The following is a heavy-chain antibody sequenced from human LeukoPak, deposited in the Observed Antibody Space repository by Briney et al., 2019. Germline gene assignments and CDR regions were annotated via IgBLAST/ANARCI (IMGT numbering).Heavy chain of an antibody. J-gene: IGHJ3*02. Sequence: GGSLRLSCAASGFTFSSYWMHWVRQTPGKGLVWVSRIKGDGSDTLYADSVKGRFTISRDNAKNSLYLQMNSLRAEDTAVYYCASTRMSSLVLLWFGESPSAFDIWGQGTMVTVSS. CDR1: GFTFSSYW. D-gene: IGHD3-10*01. CDR3: ASTRMSSLVLLWFGESPSAFDI. CDR2: IKGDGSDT. V-gene: IGHV3-74*01.